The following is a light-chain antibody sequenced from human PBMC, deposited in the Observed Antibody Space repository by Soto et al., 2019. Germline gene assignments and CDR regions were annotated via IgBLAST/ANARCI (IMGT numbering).Light chain of an antibody. Sequence: QSVLTQPASVSGSPGQSITISCTGTSSDVGAYNRVSWYQQHSGKAPKLMIYEVSNRPSGVSNRFSGSKSGNTASLTISGRQAEDEADYYCLSYTTSSSYVFGTGTKLTVL. CDR2: EVS. CDR1: SSDVGAYNR. V-gene: IGLV2-14*01. J-gene: IGLJ1*01. CDR3: LSYTTSSSYV.